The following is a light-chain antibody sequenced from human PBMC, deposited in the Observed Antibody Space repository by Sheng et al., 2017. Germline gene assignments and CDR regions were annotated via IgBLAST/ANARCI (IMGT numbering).Light chain of an antibody. CDR2: DAS. CDR1: QSVSSY. V-gene: IGKV3-11*01. CDR3: QQRTNWLLT. Sequence: EIVLTQSPATLSLSPGERATLSCRASQSVSSYLAWYQHKPGQAPSLLIYDASNRATGIPPRFSGSGSGTDFTLTISSLEPEDFAVYYCQQRTNWLLTFGGGTKVEIK. J-gene: IGKJ4*01.